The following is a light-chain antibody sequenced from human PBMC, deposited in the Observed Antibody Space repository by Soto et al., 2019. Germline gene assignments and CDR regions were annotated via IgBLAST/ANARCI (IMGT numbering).Light chain of an antibody. Sequence: QSALTQPPSASGSPGHSVTISCTGTSSDIGGYNYVSWYQQHPGKAPKLMIYEVTKRPSGVPDRFSGSKSGNTGSLTVSGLQADDQADYNWNSYAGYNNFVLLGGGTKLTVL. V-gene: IGLV2-8*01. CDR2: EVT. J-gene: IGLJ2*01. CDR3: NSYAGYNNFVL. CDR1: SSDIGGYNY.